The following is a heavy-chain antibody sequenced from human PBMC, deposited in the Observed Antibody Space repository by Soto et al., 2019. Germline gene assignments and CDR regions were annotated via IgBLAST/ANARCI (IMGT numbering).Heavy chain of an antibody. CDR1: GGSISFYY. CDR2: SYYSGTT. V-gene: IGHV4-59*01. CDR3: ARGWGKYFDF. D-gene: IGHD3-16*01. J-gene: IGHJ2*01. Sequence: QVQLQESGPGLVKPSETLSLTCTVSGGSISFYYWNWIRQPPGKGLEWIGHSYYSGTTNYNPSLESRVTISVETSKNQFSLNLQSVTPADTAVYYCARGWGKYFDFSGRGTLVTVSS.